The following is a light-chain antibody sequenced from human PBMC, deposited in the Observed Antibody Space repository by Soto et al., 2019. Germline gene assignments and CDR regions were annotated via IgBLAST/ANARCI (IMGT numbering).Light chain of an antibody. Sequence: DIVMTQSTLSLPVTPGEPASISCRSSQSLLHSNGYNYLDWYLQKPGQSPQLLIYLGSNRASGVPDRFSGSGSGTDFTLKISRVEAEDVGVYYCMQALQTPRTFGGGTRWIS. CDR3: MQALQTPRT. CDR1: QSLLHSNGYNY. V-gene: IGKV2-28*01. J-gene: IGKJ4*01. CDR2: LGS.